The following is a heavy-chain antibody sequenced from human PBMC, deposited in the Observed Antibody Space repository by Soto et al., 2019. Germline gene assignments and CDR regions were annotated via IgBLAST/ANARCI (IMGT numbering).Heavy chain of an antibody. Sequence: SETLSLTCTVSGGSISSGGYYWSWIRQHPGKGLEWIGYIYYSGSTYYNPSLKSRVTISVDTSKNQFSLKLSSVTAADTAVYYCARKAENYDYGSRPSPNWFDPWGQGTLVTVSS. V-gene: IGHV4-31*03. D-gene: IGHD3-16*01. J-gene: IGHJ5*02. CDR3: ARKAENYDYGSRPSPNWFDP. CDR2: IYYSGST. CDR1: GGSISSGGYY.